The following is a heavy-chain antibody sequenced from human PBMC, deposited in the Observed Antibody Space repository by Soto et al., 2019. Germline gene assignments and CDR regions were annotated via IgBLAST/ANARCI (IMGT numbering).Heavy chain of an antibody. CDR2: IYYSGST. J-gene: IGHJ4*02. Sequence: SETLSLTCTVSGGSISSSSYYWGWIRQPPGKGLEWIGSIYYSGSTYYNPSLKSRVTISVDTSKNQFSLKLSSVTAADTAVYYCARQIVVVVAAIQDYFDYWGQGTLVTVSS. V-gene: IGHV4-39*01. CDR1: GGSISSSSYY. D-gene: IGHD2-15*01. CDR3: ARQIVVVVAAIQDYFDY.